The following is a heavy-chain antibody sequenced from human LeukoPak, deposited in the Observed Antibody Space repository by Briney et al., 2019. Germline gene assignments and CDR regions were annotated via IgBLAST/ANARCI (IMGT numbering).Heavy chain of an antibody. V-gene: IGHV3-30*18. CDR2: ISYDGSEK. J-gene: IGHJ2*01. Sequence: GGSLRLSCAASGFTFSSYGIHWVRQAPGKGLEWVAVISYDGSEKYYADSVKGRFTTSRDNSKNTVHLQMDSLRPEDTAVYYCAKRSDNSGYPGYFDLWGRGTLVTVSS. D-gene: IGHD3-22*01. CDR3: AKRSDNSGYPGYFDL. CDR1: GFTFSSYG.